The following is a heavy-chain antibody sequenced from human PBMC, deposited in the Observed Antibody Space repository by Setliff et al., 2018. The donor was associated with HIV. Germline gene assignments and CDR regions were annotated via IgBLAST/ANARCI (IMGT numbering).Heavy chain of an antibody. D-gene: IGHD3-22*01. Sequence: ASVKVSCKASGYTFTGYYMHWVRQAPGQGLEWMGWINPNSGGTNYAQKFQGWVTMTRDTSISTAYMELSRLRSDDTAVYYCARDRSHYYDSSGYYPDAFDIWGQGTMVTVS. J-gene: IGHJ3*02. V-gene: IGHV1-2*04. CDR2: INPNSGGT. CDR1: GYTFTGYY. CDR3: ARDRSHYYDSSGYYPDAFDI.